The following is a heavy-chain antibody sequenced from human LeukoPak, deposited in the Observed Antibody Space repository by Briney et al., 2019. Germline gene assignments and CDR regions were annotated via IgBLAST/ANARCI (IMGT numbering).Heavy chain of an antibody. Sequence: GGSLRLSCAASGFTFSSYGIHWVRQAPGKGLEWVAVISYDGSNKYYADSVKGRFTISRDNSKNTLYLQMNSLRAEDTAVYYCAKDRAWTATFDYWGQGTLVTVSS. CDR1: GFTFSSYG. CDR2: ISYDGSNK. CDR3: AKDRAWTATFDY. D-gene: IGHD3/OR15-3a*01. V-gene: IGHV3-30*18. J-gene: IGHJ4*02.